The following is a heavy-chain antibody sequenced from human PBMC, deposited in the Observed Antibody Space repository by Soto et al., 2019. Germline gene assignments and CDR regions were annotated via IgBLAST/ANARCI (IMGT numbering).Heavy chain of an antibody. J-gene: IGHJ3*02. Sequence: QVQLVESGGGVVQPGRSLRLSCAASGFTFSSYAMHWVRQAPGKGLEWVAVISYDGSSKYYADSVKGRFTISRDNSKNTLYLQMNSLRAEDTAVYYCASTVDIWGQGTMVTVSS. CDR2: ISYDGSSK. CDR3: ASTVDI. V-gene: IGHV3-30-3*01. CDR1: GFTFSSYA.